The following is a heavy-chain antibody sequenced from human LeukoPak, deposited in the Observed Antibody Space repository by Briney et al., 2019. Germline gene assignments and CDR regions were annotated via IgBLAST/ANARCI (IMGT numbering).Heavy chain of an antibody. CDR2: IKQDGSEK. Sequence: AGGSLRLSCAASGFTFSSYWMSWVRQAPGKGLEWVANIKQDGSEKYYVDSVKGRFTISRENAKNSLYLQMNSLRAEDTAVYYCARAETTAAPNYYYYYYMDVWGKGTTVTVSS. CDR1: GFTFSSYW. CDR3: ARAETTAAPNYYYYYYMDV. D-gene: IGHD4-17*01. J-gene: IGHJ6*03. V-gene: IGHV3-7*01.